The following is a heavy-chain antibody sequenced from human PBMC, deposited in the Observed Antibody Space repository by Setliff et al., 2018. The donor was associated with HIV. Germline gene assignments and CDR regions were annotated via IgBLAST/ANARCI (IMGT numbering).Heavy chain of an antibody. CDR2: IYINGIT. CDR3: ARSRGGTTRGYMDV. D-gene: IGHD4-17*01. J-gene: IGHJ6*03. Sequence: SETLSLTCTVSSDSLSSHYWSWIRQPPGKGLEWVGHIYINGITNYSPSLESRVTISVDTSKKQFSLKLSSVTAADTAGYFCARSRGGTTRGYMDVWGKGTTVTVSS. V-gene: IGHV4-4*08. CDR1: SDSLSSHY.